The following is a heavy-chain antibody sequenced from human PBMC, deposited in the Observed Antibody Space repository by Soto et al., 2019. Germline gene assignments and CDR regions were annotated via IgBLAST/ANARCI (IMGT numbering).Heavy chain of an antibody. CDR3: KRDKANWSFDY. CDR1: GFIFSDYS. Sequence: GGSLRLSCPASGFIFSDYSMHWVRQVPGKGLVLVSHVNSHGSDTNYSDSVKGRFTVSRGNAKKTLDLQMNSLTAEDTAVYYCKRDKANWSFDYGSQGTLVTVSS. CDR2: VNSHGSDT. J-gene: IGHJ4*02. V-gene: IGHV3-74*01. D-gene: IGHD3-3*01.